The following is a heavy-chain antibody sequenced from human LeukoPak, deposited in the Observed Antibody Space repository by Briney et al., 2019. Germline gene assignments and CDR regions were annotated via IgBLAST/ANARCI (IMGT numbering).Heavy chain of an antibody. Sequence: PGGSLRLSCAVSGFTFTSYWMNWVRQAPGKGLEWVACIRQDGGEKSYVDSVKGRFTISRDNTKNSLYLQMSSLRPEDTAVYYCARDGTAPGLYFDLWGQGTLVTVSS. V-gene: IGHV3-7*01. CDR2: IRQDGGEK. J-gene: IGHJ4*01. CDR3: ARDGTAPGLYFDL. CDR1: GFTFTSYW. D-gene: IGHD1/OR15-1a*01.